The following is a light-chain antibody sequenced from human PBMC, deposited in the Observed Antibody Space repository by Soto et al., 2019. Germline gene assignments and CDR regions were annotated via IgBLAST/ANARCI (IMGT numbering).Light chain of an antibody. CDR1: QDISSW. J-gene: IGKJ2*01. V-gene: IGKV1D-12*01. CDR2: AAS. Sequence: DIQMTQSPSSVSASVGDRVTITCRASQDISSWLAWYQQKPGKAPNLLIYAASSLQSGVPPRFIGSGSGTDFTLTISSLQPEDFATYYCQQANSFPYTFGQGTKLEIK. CDR3: QQANSFPYT.